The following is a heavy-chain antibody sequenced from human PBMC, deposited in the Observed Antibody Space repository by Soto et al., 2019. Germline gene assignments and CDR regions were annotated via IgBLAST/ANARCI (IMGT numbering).Heavy chain of an antibody. Sequence: QVQLQQWGAGLVKPSETLSLSCAVYGQSFSGHSWAWIRQPPGKGLEWIGEINESGSTYYNPSIKSLVTISTDTSKKQFSLKLSSVSAADTAAYFCARGSGIVALPGELEDVKYDYWGQGTLVHVSS. CDR1: GQSFSGHS. CDR3: ARGSGIVALPGELEDVKYDY. J-gene: IGHJ4*02. V-gene: IGHV4-34*01. CDR2: INESGST. D-gene: IGHD1-1*01.